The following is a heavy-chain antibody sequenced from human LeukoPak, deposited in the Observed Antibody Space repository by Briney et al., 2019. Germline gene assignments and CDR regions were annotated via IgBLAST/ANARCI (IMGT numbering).Heavy chain of an antibody. CDR2: IYSAGSP. Sequence: GGSLRLSCAASGFTVSSNYMSWVRQAPGKGLEWVSIIYSAGSPKYADSVKGRIAISTDNSKNTLYLQMNSLRAEDTAVYCCARGLPFTNWGQGTTVTVSS. V-gene: IGHV3-66*01. J-gene: IGHJ6*02. D-gene: IGHD2-2*01. CDR1: GFTVSSNY. CDR3: ARGLPFTN.